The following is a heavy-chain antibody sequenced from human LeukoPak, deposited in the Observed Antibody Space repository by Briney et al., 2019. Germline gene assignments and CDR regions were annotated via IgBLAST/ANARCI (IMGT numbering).Heavy chain of an antibody. V-gene: IGHV4-59*11. CDR2: IYYSGST. CDR3: ARVCLSYGSGSFNWFDP. Sequence: SETLSLTCTVSGGSISSHYWSWIRQPPGKGLEWIGYIYYSGSTNYNPSLKSRVTISVDTSKNQFSLKLSSVTAADTAVYYCARVCLSYGSGSFNWFDPWGQGTLVTVSS. D-gene: IGHD3-10*01. CDR1: GGSISSHY. J-gene: IGHJ5*02.